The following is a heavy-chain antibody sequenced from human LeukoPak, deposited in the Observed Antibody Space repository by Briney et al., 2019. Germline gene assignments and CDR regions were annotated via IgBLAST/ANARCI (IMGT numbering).Heavy chain of an antibody. CDR2: ISSTAYGGTA. CDR1: GFTFRSYA. D-gene: IGHD4-17*01. CDR3: SRGAVPPDY. Sequence: PGGSLRLSCTASGFTFRSYALTWVRQAPGVGPEWVGFISSTAYGGTAEYAASVRGRFTISRDDSKSIAFLQMNSLKTEDTAMYYCSRGAVPPDYWGQGTLVTVSS. J-gene: IGHJ4*02. V-gene: IGHV3-49*04.